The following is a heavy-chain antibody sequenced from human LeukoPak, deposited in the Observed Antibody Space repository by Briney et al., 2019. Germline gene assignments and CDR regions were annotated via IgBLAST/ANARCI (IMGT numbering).Heavy chain of an antibody. D-gene: IGHD3-16*01. CDR1: GFNFGDYA. J-gene: IGHJ4*02. CDR2: ISKDSGTI. V-gene: IGHV3-9*01. CDR3: AAKIGGSESFDY. Sequence: GGSLRLPCAASGFNFGDYAMHWVRQVPGKGLEWVSGISKDSGTIVYADSVKGRFAISRDNAKNSLYLQMGSLRTEDTALYHRAAKIGGSESFDYWGQGTLVTVSA.